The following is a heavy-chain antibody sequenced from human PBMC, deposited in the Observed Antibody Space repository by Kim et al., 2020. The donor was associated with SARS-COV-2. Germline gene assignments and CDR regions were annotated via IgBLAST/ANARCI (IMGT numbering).Heavy chain of an antibody. Sequence: AYAQKSQDRVTMTRNTSTSTAYMGLSSLRSEDTAVYYCARSDWNYGYFDYWGQGTLVTVSS. D-gene: IGHD1-7*01. CDR3: ARSDWNYGYFDY. V-gene: IGHV1-8*01. J-gene: IGHJ4*02.